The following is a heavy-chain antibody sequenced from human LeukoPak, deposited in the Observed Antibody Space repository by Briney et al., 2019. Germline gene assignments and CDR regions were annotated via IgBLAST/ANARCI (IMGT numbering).Heavy chain of an antibody. CDR2: IKQDGSEK. CDR3: ARVWRFWSGYYISGRSDQSINWFDP. CDR1: GFTFSSYW. D-gene: IGHD3-3*01. J-gene: IGHJ5*02. V-gene: IGHV3-7*01. Sequence: GGSLRLSCAASGFTFSSYWMSWVRQAPGKGLEWVANIKQDGSEKYYVDSVKGRFTISRDNAKNSLYLQMNSLRAEDTAVYYCARVWRFWSGYYISGRSDQSINWFDPWGQGTLVTVSS.